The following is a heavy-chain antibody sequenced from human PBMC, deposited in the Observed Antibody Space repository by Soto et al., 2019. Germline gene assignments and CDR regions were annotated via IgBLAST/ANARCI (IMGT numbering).Heavy chain of an antibody. D-gene: IGHD4-17*01. CDR2: IGITGTPI. CDR1: GFTFTDYY. Sequence: QVQLVESGGDLVKPGGSLRLSCAASGFTFTDYYMAWVRQAPGKGLEWISYIGITGTPIYYADSVKGRFTISRDNARNSVFLQLDSRTADDTAIYYCARDFAASTGGGIEYWGQGTLVSVSS. V-gene: IGHV3-11*01. J-gene: IGHJ4*02. CDR3: ARDFAASTGGGIEY.